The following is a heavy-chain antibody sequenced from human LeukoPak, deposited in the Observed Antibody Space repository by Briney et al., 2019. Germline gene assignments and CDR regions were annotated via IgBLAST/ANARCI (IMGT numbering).Heavy chain of an antibody. Sequence: GGSLRLSCAASGFTFSRYWMHWVRQAPGRGLVWVSRIKSDGSANYADSVKGRFTISRDNAKNTVSLQMNSLRAEDTGVYYCARAPAEIGGYYPEYFRHWGQGTLVTVSS. CDR2: IKSDGSA. J-gene: IGHJ1*01. D-gene: IGHD3-22*01. CDR3: ARAPAEIGGYYPEYFRH. CDR1: GFTFSRYW. V-gene: IGHV3-74*01.